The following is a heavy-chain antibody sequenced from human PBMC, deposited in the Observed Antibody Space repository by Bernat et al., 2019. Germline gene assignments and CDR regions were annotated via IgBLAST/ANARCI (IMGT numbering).Heavy chain of an antibody. Sequence: LLESGGGLVQPGGSLRLSCAPSKFTFSSYAMSWVRQAPGKGLEWVSGISGWGESTYYVDSVKGRFTISRDNARNMLYLQMNSLRVDDTAVYLCVKALGSAAAAGRFANFDFWGQGTLVTVSS. CDR3: VKALGSAAAAGRFANFDF. CDR2: ISGWGEST. V-gene: IGHV3-23*01. J-gene: IGHJ4*02. D-gene: IGHD6-13*01. CDR1: KFTFSSYA.